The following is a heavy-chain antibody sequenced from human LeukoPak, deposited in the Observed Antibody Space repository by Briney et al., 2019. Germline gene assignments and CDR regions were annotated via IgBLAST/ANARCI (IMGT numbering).Heavy chain of an antibody. CDR3: AKAPTSNSSGWYNFDY. CDR1: GFTFSSYG. CDR2: ISYDGSNK. Sequence: GRSLRLSCAASGFTFSSYGMHWVRQAPGKGLEWVGDISYDGSNKYYADSVKGRFTISRDNSKNTLYLQMNSLRAEDTAVYYCAKAPTSNSSGWYNFDYWGQGTLVTVSS. V-gene: IGHV3-30*18. J-gene: IGHJ4*02. D-gene: IGHD6-19*01.